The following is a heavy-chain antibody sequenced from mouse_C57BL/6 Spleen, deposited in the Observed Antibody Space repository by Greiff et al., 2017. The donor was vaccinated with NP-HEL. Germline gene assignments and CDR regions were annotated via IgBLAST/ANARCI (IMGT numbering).Heavy chain of an antibody. Sequence: VQLQQPGAELVMPGASVKLSCKASGYTFTSYWMHWVKQRPGQGLEWIGEIDPSDSYTNYNQKFKGKSTLTVDKSSSTAYMQLSSLTSEDSAVYYCARGARVGLDYWGQGTTLTVSS. CDR2: IDPSDSYT. J-gene: IGHJ2*01. CDR3: ARGARVGLDY. D-gene: IGHD4-1*01. V-gene: IGHV1-69*01. CDR1: GYTFTSYW.